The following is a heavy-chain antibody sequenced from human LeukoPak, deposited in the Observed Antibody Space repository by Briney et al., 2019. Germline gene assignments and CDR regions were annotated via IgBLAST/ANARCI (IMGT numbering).Heavy chain of an antibody. Sequence: SETLSLTCTVSGGSISGSSYYWGWIRQPPGKGLEWIGSIYYSGSTYYNPSLKSRVTISVDTSKNQFSLKLSSVTAADTAVYYCARRSQWLVAFDYWGQGTLVTVSS. CDR3: ARRSQWLVAFDY. D-gene: IGHD6-19*01. J-gene: IGHJ4*02. CDR2: IYYSGST. CDR1: GGSISGSSYY. V-gene: IGHV4-39*01.